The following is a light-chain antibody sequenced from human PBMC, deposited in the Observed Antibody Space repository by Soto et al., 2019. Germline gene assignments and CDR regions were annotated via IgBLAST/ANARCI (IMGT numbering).Light chain of an antibody. CDR2: GAS. V-gene: IGKV3-15*01. J-gene: IGKJ4*01. Sequence: EILMTQSPSTLPVSPGERVTFSCRASQSVSTRLAWYQHKPGQAPRLLISGASTGATGIPPRFSGSRSGAEFTLTINSLQSEDFEVYYCQPYNNWPLTFGGGTKVDIK. CDR1: QSVSTR. CDR3: QPYNNWPLT.